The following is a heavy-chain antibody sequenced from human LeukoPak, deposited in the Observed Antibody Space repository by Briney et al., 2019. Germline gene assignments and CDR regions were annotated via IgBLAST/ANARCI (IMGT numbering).Heavy chain of an antibody. J-gene: IGHJ4*02. V-gene: IGHV3-21*01. CDR1: GFTFSSYS. D-gene: IGHD4-17*01. Sequence: VGSLRLSCAASGFTFSSYSMNWVRQAPGKGLEWVSCISSSSSYIYYADSVKGRSTISRDHAKNSLYLHMNSLRAEDTAVYYCAREPTTVTPGYWGQGPLVTVSS. CDR3: AREPTTVTPGY. CDR2: ISSSSSYI.